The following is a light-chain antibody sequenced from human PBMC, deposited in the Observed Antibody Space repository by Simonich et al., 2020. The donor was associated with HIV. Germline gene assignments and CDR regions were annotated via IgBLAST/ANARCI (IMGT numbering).Light chain of an antibody. CDR1: QRIDNG. CDR3: QQYNNYPKA. V-gene: IGKV1-5*03. CDR2: EAS. J-gene: IGKJ1*01. Sequence: DIQMTQSPSTLSAHVGDRVTSTCRASQRIDNGLAWYQQKPGKAPKLLVYEASSLQSGVPSRFSGSGSGAEFTLTISSLQPDDFATYYCQQYNNYPKAFGQGTKVEIK.